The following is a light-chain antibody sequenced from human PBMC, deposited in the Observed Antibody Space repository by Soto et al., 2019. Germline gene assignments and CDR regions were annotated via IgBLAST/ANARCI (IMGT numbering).Light chain of an antibody. Sequence: QSALTQPASVSGSPGQSITISCTGTSSDVGGYTYVSWYQQHPGKAPKLMIYDVSSRPSGVSSRFSGSKSGNTASLTISGLQAEDEADYYCSSYTSSSTLYVYGGGTKLTVL. V-gene: IGLV2-14*03. J-gene: IGLJ2*01. CDR3: SSYTSSSTLYV. CDR1: SSDVGGYTY. CDR2: DVS.